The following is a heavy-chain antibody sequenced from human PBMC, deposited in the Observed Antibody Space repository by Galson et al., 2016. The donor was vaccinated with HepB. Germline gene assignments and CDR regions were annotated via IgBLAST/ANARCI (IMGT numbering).Heavy chain of an antibody. CDR1: GYTFTNYV. V-gene: IGHV1-3*01. D-gene: IGHD5-12*01. CDR2: INPDNGNT. Sequence: SVKVSCKASGYTFTNYVVLWVRQAPGQGLEWLGWINPDNGNTKFSQRFQGRASITRFSSANTAYMELRSLTFEDTAVYYCARNRVTTSKWLQKRRSDAFDIWGQGTSVTVSS. J-gene: IGHJ3*02. CDR3: ARNRVTTSKWLQKRRSDAFDI.